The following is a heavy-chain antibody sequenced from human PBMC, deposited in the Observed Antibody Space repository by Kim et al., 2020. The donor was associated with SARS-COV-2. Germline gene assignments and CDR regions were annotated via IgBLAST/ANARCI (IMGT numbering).Heavy chain of an antibody. CDR3: ATEVYGLDV. CDR2: ISYDGSNA. D-gene: IGHD2-8*01. CDR1: GITFSSHF. J-gene: IGHJ6*02. Sequence: GGSLRLSCVASGITFSSHFIHWVRQAPGKGLEWVAVISYDGSNAHYADSVESRFTISRDNIQNTLYLHMDSLRTEDTALYYCATEVYGLDVWGHGTTVTVSS. V-gene: IGHV3-30*04.